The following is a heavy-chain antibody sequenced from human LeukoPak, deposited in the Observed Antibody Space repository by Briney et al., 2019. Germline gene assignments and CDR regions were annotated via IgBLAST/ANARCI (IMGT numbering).Heavy chain of an antibody. CDR2: ISGSSTYI. CDR3: ARDRGHYYDSSGYQPANDY. D-gene: IGHD3-22*01. V-gene: IGHV3-21*04. J-gene: IGHJ4*02. Sequence: GGSLRLSCAASGFTFSNYSMNWVRQAPGKGLEWVSSISGSSTYIYYADSVKGRFTISRDNAKISLYLQMNSLRAEDTAVYYCARDRGHYYDSSGYQPANDYWGQGTLVTVSS. CDR1: GFTFSNYS.